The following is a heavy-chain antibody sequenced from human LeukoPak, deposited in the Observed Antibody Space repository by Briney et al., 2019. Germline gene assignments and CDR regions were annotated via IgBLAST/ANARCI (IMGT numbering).Heavy chain of an antibody. D-gene: IGHD6-19*01. J-gene: IGHJ4*02. CDR2: IYPDDSDT. CDR3: ARQRRSSGWPNDY. V-gene: IGHV5-51*01. Sequence: LGESLRISCKGSGYSFTSSWISWVRQMPGKGLEWMGIIYPDDSDTRYSPSFQGQVTITADKSISTAYLQWSSLKASDNAMYYCARQRRSSGWPNDYWGQGTLVTVSS. CDR1: GYSFTSSW.